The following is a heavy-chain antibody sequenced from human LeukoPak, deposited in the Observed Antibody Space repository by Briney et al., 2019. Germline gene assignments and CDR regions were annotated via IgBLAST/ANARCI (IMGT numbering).Heavy chain of an antibody. CDR3: ARERAGL. D-gene: IGHD6-19*01. CDR2: INHSGST. Sequence: SETLSLTCAVYGGSFSGYYWSWIRQPPGKGLEWIGEINHSGSTNYNPSLKSRVTISVDTSKNQFSLRLNSVTAADTAIYYCARERAGLWGQGTLVTVSS. CDR1: GGSFSGYY. V-gene: IGHV4-34*01. J-gene: IGHJ4*02.